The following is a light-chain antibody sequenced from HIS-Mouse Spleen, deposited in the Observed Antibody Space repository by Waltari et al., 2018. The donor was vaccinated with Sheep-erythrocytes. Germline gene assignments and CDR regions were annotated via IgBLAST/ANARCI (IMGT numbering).Light chain of an antibody. CDR3: CSYAGSSTPWV. J-gene: IGLJ3*02. CDR2: EGS. V-gene: IGLV2-23*01. Sequence: QPALTQPASVSGSPGQSITISCTGTSSDVWSYNLFSRNQQHPGKAPKLMIYEGSKRPSGVSNRFSGSKSGNTASLTISGLQAEDEADYYCCSYAGSSTPWVFGGGTKLTVL. CDR1: SSDVWSYNL.